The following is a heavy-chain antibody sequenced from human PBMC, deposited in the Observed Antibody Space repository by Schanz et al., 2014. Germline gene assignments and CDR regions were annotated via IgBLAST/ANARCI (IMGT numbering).Heavy chain of an antibody. V-gene: IGHV3-33*06. J-gene: IGHJ6*02. CDR3: AKGSMAARPLLPTDYYFYGTDI. Sequence: QVQLVESGGGVVQPGGSLRLSCAVSGSTFRNYGMGWVRQAPGKGLEWVAVIWYDGTDRYYAESVKGRFTISRDNSKNTLYLQMNSLRAEDTAVYYCAKGSMAARPLLPTDYYFYGTDIWGQGTTVTVSS. CDR1: GSTFRNYG. CDR2: IWYDGTDR. D-gene: IGHD6-6*01.